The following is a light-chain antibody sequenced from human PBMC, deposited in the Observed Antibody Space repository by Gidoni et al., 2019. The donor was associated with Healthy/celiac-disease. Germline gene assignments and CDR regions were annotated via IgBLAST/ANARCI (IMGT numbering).Light chain of an antibody. CDR1: QSVLYNSNNKNY. V-gene: IGKV4-1*01. J-gene: IGKJ1*01. CDR2: WAS. CDR3: QQYFSPPPT. Sequence: DIVMTQSPDSLAVSLGERASINCKSSQSVLYNSNNKNYLAWYQQKPGQPPKLLIYWASTRESGVPDRFSGSGSGTDFTLTISSLQAEDVAVYYCQQYFSPPPTFGQGTKVDI.